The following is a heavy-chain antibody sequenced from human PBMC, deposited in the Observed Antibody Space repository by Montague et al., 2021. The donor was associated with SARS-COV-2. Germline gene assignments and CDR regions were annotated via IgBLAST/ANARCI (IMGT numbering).Heavy chain of an antibody. D-gene: IGHD3-3*01. CDR1: GFTFSSYA. Sequence: SLILSLSTSGFTFSSYAMSWVRQAPGKGLEWVSAISGSGGSTYYADSVKGRFTISRDNSKNTLYLQMNSLRAEDTAVYYCATSRFLEWLFTMDGTFDYWGQGTLVTVSS. CDR3: ATSRFLEWLFTMDGTFDY. CDR2: ISGSGGST. V-gene: IGHV3-23*01. J-gene: IGHJ4*02.